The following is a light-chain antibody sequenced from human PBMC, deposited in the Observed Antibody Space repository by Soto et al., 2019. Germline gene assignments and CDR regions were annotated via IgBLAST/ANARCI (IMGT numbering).Light chain of an antibody. J-gene: IGKJ5*01. Sequence: DIQVTQSPASVSASVGGRVTITCRASQNITRYFAWYQHKPGRTPKLLIHGASRRQSRVPARFSGSGSGTDFTLSINSLQPEDFATYYCQQAYSFPITFGQGTRLEIK. CDR3: QQAYSFPIT. CDR2: GAS. CDR1: QNITRY. V-gene: IGKV1D-12*01.